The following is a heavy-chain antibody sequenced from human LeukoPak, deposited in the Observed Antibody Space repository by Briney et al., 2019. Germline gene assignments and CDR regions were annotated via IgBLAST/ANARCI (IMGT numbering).Heavy chain of an antibody. J-gene: IGHJ4*02. CDR2: ISSSGDTT. CDR1: GFTFRNYG. D-gene: IGHD3-16*01. Sequence: PGGSLRLSCAASGFTFRNYGMSWVRQAAGKGLEWVSVISSSGDTTYYADSVKGRFTISRDNSKNTLYLQMNNLRVEDTAVYYCAKDHYDYGEGIFDYWGQGTLVTVCS. CDR3: AKDHYDYGEGIFDY. V-gene: IGHV3-23*01.